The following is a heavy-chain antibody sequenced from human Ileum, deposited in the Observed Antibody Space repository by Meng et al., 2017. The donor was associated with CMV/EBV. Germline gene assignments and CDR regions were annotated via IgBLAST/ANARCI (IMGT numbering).Heavy chain of an antibody. J-gene: IGHJ4*02. CDR1: GFTFSSYA. V-gene: IGHV3-23*01. CDR2: ISGSGGST. CDR3: AKGLTTSDY. D-gene: IGHD1-1*01. Sequence: GESLKISCAASGFTFSSYAMSWVRQAPGKGLEWVSAISGSGGSTYYADSVKGRFTISRDNSKNMLYLQMNSLRVEDTAIYYCAKGLTTSDYWGQGTLVTVSS.